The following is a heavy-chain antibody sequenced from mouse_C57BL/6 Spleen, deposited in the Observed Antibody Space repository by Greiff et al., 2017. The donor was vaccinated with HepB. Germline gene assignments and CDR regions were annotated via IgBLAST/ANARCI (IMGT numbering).Heavy chain of an antibody. CDR3: ARSGWDGDFDY. CDR1: GYTFTNYW. D-gene: IGHD4-1*01. CDR2: INPSSGYT. Sequence: QVQLKESGAELAKPGASVKLSCKASGYTFTNYWMHWVKQRPGQGLEWIGYINPSSGYTKYNQKFNDKATLTADKSSSTAYMHLSSLTYEDSAVYYCARSGWDGDFDYWGQGTTLTVSS. V-gene: IGHV1-7*01. J-gene: IGHJ2*01.